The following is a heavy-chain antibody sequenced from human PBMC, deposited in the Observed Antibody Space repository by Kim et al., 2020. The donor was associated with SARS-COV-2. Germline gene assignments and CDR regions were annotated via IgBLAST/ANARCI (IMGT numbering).Heavy chain of an antibody. J-gene: IGHJ6*02. Sequence: ASVKVSCKASGYTFTSYDINWVRQATGQGLEWMGWMNPNSGNTGYAQKFQGRVTMTRNTSISTAYMELSSLRSEDTAVYYCARAGDTQRYYYYGMDVWGQGTTVTVSS. CDR2: MNPNSGNT. V-gene: IGHV1-8*01. CDR3: ARAGDTQRYYYYGMDV. CDR1: GYTFTSYD. D-gene: IGHD2-21*01.